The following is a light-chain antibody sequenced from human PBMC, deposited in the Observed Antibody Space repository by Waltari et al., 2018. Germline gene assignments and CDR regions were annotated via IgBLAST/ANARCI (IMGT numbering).Light chain of an antibody. Sequence: IKMTQSPSSLSASVGDRVTITCRASQDIRNDLEWYQQRPGKAPKRLIYATSTLPSGVPSRFSGSGSGTEFTLTISGLQPEDLATYYCLQHNIYATFGQGTKVEI. CDR3: LQHNIYAT. V-gene: IGKV1-17*01. J-gene: IGKJ1*01. CDR1: QDIRND. CDR2: ATS.